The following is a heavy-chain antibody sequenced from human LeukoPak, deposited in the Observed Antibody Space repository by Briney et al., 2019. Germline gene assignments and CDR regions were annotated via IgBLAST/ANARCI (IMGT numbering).Heavy chain of an antibody. CDR3: AKDLRHYYDSSGFGGVDY. CDR2: ISYDGSNK. J-gene: IGHJ4*02. Sequence: PGGSLRLSCAASGFFFSSYGMHWVRQAPGKGLEWVAVISYDGSNKYYADSVKGRFTISRDNSKNTLYLQMNSLRAEDTAVYYCAKDLRHYYDSSGFGGVDYWGQGTLVTVSS. CDR1: GFFFSSYG. D-gene: IGHD3-22*01. V-gene: IGHV3-30*18.